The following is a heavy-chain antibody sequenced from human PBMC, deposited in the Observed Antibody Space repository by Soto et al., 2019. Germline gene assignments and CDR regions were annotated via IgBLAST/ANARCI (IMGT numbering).Heavy chain of an antibody. CDR2: MNPINGAT. Sequence: ASVKVSCKASGYDFTAYDINWVRQASGQGLEWMGWMNPINGATGSARRFQGRVSMTRNTDKATAYLELTSMRSDDSAVYFCGRGPSPREPAGGTPYYYAMDVWGQGTTVTVSS. V-gene: IGHV1-8*02. CDR3: GRGPSPREPAGGTPYYYAMDV. J-gene: IGHJ6*02. D-gene: IGHD2-2*01. CDR1: GYDFTAYD.